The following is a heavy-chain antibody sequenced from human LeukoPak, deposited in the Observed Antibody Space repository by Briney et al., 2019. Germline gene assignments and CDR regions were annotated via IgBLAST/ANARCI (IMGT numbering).Heavy chain of an antibody. CDR2: ISSSSSYI. J-gene: IGHJ3*02. Sequence: GGSLRLSCAASGFTFSSYSMNWVRQAPGKGLEWVSSISSSSSYIYYADSVKGRFTISRDNAKNSLYLQMNSLRAEDTAVYYCARDTHFYGSGSPAFDIWGQGTMVTVSS. CDR1: GFTFSSYS. CDR3: ARDTHFYGSGSPAFDI. V-gene: IGHV3-21*01. D-gene: IGHD3-10*01.